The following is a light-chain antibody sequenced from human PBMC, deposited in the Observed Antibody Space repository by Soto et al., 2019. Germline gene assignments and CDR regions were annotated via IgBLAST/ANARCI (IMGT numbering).Light chain of an antibody. CDR1: QGIGSY. V-gene: IGKV1-9*01. Sequence: DIQLTQSPPFLSASVGDRVTITCRASQGIGSYLAWYQQKPRKAPKVLIYGASILQSGVPSRFSGSGSGTEFTLTINSLQPEDFATYYCQQLKTLFTFGPGTKVDIK. CDR3: QQLKTLFT. CDR2: GAS. J-gene: IGKJ3*01.